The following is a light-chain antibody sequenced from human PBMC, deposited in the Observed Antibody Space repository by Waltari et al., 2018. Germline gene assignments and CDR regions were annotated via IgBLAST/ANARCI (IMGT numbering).Light chain of an antibody. CDR3: SSYTSSSTPLV. J-gene: IGLJ2*01. Sequence: QSALTQPASVSGSPGQSITISCTGTSSDLGGYNYVSWFQQHPGKAPKLMIYDVSNRPSGVSNRFSGSKSGNTASLTISGLQAEDEADYYCSSYTSSSTPLVFGGGTKLTVL. CDR1: SSDLGGYNY. V-gene: IGLV2-14*03. CDR2: DVS.